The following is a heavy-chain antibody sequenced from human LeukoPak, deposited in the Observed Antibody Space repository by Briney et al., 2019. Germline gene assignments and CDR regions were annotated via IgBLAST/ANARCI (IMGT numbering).Heavy chain of an antibody. CDR1: GYTLTELS. CDR2: FDPEDGET. V-gene: IGHV1-24*01. CDR3: ATDRPYYYDTSGYYYFDY. J-gene: IGHJ4*02. Sequence: ASVKVSCKVSGYTLTELSMHWVRQAPGKGLEWMGGFDPEDGETIYAQKFQGRVTMTEDTSTDTAYMELSSLRSEDTAVYYCATDRPYYYDTSGYYYFDYWVQGTLVTVSS. D-gene: IGHD3-22*01.